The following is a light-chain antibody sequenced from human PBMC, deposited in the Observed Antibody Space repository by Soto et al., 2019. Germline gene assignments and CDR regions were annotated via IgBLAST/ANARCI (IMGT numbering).Light chain of an antibody. CDR1: SSNIGNTH. CDR2: KSN. V-gene: IGLV1-47*01. Sequence: QAVVTQPPSASGTPGQRVTISCSGSSSNIGNTHVFWYQQLPGAAPKLLIYKSNQRPSGVPDRFSGSRSGTSASLAISGLQSEDEADYYCAAWDDSLTGWMFGGGTKVTVL. CDR3: AAWDDSLTGWM. J-gene: IGLJ3*02.